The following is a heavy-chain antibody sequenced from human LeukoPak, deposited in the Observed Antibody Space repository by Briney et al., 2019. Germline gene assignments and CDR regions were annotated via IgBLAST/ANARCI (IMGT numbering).Heavy chain of an antibody. J-gene: IGHJ5*02. V-gene: IGHV1-69*13. Sequence: SVKVSCKASGGTFSSYAISWVRQAPGQGLEWMGGIIPIFGTANYAQKFQGRVTITADESTSTAYMELSSLRSEDTAVYYCARGKIITMVRGVTSGNFDPWGQGTLVTVSS. D-gene: IGHD3-10*01. CDR1: GGTFSSYA. CDR2: IIPIFGTA. CDR3: ARGKIITMVRGVTSGNFDP.